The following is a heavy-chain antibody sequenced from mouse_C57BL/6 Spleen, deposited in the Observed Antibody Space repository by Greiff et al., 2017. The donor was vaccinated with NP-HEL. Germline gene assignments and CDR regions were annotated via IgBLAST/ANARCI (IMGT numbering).Heavy chain of an antibody. CDR3: ARRGPHYAMDY. CDR2: ISYDGSN. D-gene: IGHD3-3*01. J-gene: IGHJ4*01. Sequence: DVHLVESGPGLVKPSQSLSLTCSVTGYSFTSGYYWNWIRQLPGNKLEWMVYISYDGSNNYNPSLKNRITITRDTSKNQFILKLNSVTTEDTATYYGARRGPHYAMDYWGQGTSVTVSS. V-gene: IGHV3-6*01. CDR1: GYSFTSGYY.